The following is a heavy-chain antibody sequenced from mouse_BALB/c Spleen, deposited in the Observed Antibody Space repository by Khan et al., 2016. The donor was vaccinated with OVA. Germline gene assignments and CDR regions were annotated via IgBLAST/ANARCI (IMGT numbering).Heavy chain of an antibody. CDR1: GFSLTRYG. Sequence: QVQLKESGPGLVQPSQSLSITCTVSGFSLTRYGVHWVRQSPGKGLEWLGVIWSGGSTDYNAAFISRLSISKDNSKSQVFFKMSSLQANDTAIYSCARNYDYDEGLAYWGQGTLVTVSA. D-gene: IGHD2-4*01. V-gene: IGHV2-2*02. CDR2: IWSGGST. CDR3: ARNYDYDEGLAY. J-gene: IGHJ3*01.